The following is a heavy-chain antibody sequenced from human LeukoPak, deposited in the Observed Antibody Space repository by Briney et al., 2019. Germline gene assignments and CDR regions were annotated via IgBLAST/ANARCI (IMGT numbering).Heavy chain of an antibody. CDR1: GYTITTYY. CDR3: ARGSRPVYNLLTGKRYFDY. J-gene: IGHJ4*02. D-gene: IGHD3-9*01. V-gene: IGHV1-46*01. CDR2: INPSGGST. Sequence: GASVKVSCKASGYTITTYYVHWVRQAPGQGLEWMGIINPSGGSTTYAQKFRGRLTMTRDMSTSTVYMELSSLRSEDTAVYYCARGSRPVYNLLTGKRYFDYWGQGTLLTVSS.